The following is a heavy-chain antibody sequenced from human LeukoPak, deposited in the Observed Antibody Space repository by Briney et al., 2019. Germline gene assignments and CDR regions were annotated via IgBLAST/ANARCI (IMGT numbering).Heavy chain of an antibody. CDR3: ARDRQNYYGSGYYFDW. D-gene: IGHD3-10*01. CDR1: GFTFSSYV. J-gene: IGHJ4*02. V-gene: IGHV3-23*01. CDR2: ISGSGEST. Sequence: GGSLRLSCAASGFTFSSYVMTWVRQAPDKGLEWVSSISGSGESTYYADSVKGRFTISRDNSKSTLHVQMNRLRAEDTAVYYCARDRQNYYGSGYYFDWWGQGTLVTVSS.